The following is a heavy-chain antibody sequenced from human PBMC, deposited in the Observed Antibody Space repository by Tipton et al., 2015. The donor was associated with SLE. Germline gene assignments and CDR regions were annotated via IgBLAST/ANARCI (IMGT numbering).Heavy chain of an antibody. V-gene: IGHV3-23*01. CDR3: ARGGIQLTEAFDI. CDR1: GFTFSSYA. Sequence: SLRLSCAASGFTFSSYAMIWVRQAPGKGLEWVSAISGSGGSTYYADSVKGRFTISRDNSKSTLYLQMNSLRAEDTAVYYCARGGIQLTEAFDIWGQGTMFTVSS. CDR2: ISGSGGST. D-gene: IGHD5-18*01. J-gene: IGHJ3*02.